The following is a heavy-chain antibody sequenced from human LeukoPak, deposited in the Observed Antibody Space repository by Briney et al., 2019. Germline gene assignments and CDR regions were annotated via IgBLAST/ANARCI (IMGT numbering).Heavy chain of an antibody. CDR1: GASISGYY. J-gene: IGHJ4*02. CDR2: IYYSGST. Sequence: SETLSLTCTVFGASISGYYWSWIRQPPGKGLEWIAYIYYSGSTSYNPSLKSRVTISVDTSKNQFSLRLSSVTAADTAVYYCARLIVVVPAAMNYFDYWGQGTLVTVSS. D-gene: IGHD2-2*01. V-gene: IGHV4-59*08. CDR3: ARLIVVVPAAMNYFDY.